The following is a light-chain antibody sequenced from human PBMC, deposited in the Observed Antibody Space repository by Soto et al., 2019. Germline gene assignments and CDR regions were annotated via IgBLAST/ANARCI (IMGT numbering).Light chain of an antibody. CDR1: NSNIGSRY. CDR2: RNS. CDR3: AAWDDSLSHYV. Sequence: QSVRIQPPSASGTPGQRVTISCSGGNSNIGSRYVYWYRQLPGTAPKLLIYRNSQRPSGVPDRFSGSKSGTSASLAISGLRPEDEADYYCAAWDDSLSHYVFGTGTKVTVL. V-gene: IGLV1-47*01. J-gene: IGLJ1*01.